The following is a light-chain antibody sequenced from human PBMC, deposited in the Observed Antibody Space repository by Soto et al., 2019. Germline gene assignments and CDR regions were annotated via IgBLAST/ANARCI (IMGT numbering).Light chain of an antibody. CDR1: QSVSSN. CDR2: GAS. Sequence: DTVMTQSPATLSVSPGERATLSCRASQSVSSNLAWYQQKPGQAPRLLIYGASTRATGIPGWFSGSGSGTEFTLTISSLQSEDFAVYYCQQYNNWPPYTFGQGTKLEIK. CDR3: QQYNNWPPYT. V-gene: IGKV3-15*01. J-gene: IGKJ2*01.